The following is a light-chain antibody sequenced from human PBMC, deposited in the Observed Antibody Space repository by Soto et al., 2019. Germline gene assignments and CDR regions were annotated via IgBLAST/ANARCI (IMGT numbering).Light chain of an antibody. CDR1: SSDVGGYNY. CDR2: EVS. V-gene: IGLV2-14*01. J-gene: IGLJ2*01. CDR3: SSYTTISTRVV. Sequence: QSALTQPASVSGSPGQSITISCTGTSSDVGGYNYVSWYQQYPGKAPKLMIYEVSNRPSGVSTRFSGSKSGNTASLTISGLQAEDEADYYCSSYTTISTRVVFGGGTKLTVL.